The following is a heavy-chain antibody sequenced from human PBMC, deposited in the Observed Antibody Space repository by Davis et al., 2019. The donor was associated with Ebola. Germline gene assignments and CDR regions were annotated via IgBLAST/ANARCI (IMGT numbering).Heavy chain of an antibody. J-gene: IGHJ4*02. CDR3: AHSYGYN. D-gene: IGHD5-18*01. CDR2: IDWNDDK. CDR1: GFSLSTSGMC. V-gene: IGHV2-70*12. Sequence: SGPTLVKPTQTLTLTCTFSGFSLSTSGMCVSWIRQPPGKALDWLARIDWNDDKYYATSLKTRLTIPKVTSKNQVVLTMTNMDPVDTAKYYCAHSYGYNWGQGTLVTVSS.